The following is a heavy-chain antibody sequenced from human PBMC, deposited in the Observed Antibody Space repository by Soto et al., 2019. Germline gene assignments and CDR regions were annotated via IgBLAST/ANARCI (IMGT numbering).Heavy chain of an antibody. J-gene: IGHJ4*02. CDR2: ISYDGSNK. CDR1: GFTFSSYA. Sequence: QVQLVESGGGVVQPGRSLRLSCAASGFTFSSYAMHWVRQAPGKGLEWVAVISYDGSNKYYADSVKGRFTISRDNSKNTLYRQMTSLRAEDTAVYYCARDLGSSSDYWGQGTLVTVSS. D-gene: IGHD6-6*01. CDR3: ARDLGSSSDY. V-gene: IGHV3-30-3*01.